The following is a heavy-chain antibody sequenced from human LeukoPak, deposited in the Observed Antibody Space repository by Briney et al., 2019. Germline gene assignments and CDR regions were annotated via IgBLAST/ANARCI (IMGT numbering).Heavy chain of an antibody. Sequence: GRSLRLSCAASGFTFSSYGMHWVRQAPGKGLEWVAVIWYDGSNKYYADSVKGRFTISRDNSKNTLYLQMNSLRAEDTAVYYCARDEFTVTTGVDYWGQGTLVTVSS. J-gene: IGHJ4*02. D-gene: IGHD4-17*01. CDR3: ARDEFTVTTGVDY. CDR1: GFTFSSYG. V-gene: IGHV3-33*08. CDR2: IWYDGSNK.